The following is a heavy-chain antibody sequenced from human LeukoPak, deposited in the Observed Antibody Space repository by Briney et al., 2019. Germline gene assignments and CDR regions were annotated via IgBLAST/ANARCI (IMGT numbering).Heavy chain of an antibody. J-gene: IGHJ6*02. D-gene: IGHD3-10*01. Sequence: SETLSLTCAVYGGSFSGYYWSWIRQPPGKGLEWIGEINHSGSTNYNPSLKSRVTISVDTSKNQFSLKLSSATAADTAVYYCARGSYYGSGSYPPYYYYGMDVWGQGTTVTVSS. V-gene: IGHV4-34*01. CDR2: INHSGST. CDR1: GGSFSGYY. CDR3: ARGSYYGSGSYPPYYYYGMDV.